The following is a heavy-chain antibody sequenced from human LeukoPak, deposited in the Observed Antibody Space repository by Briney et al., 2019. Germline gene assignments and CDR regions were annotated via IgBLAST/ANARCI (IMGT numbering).Heavy chain of an antibody. CDR3: AKGISSGWQRTYYFDY. J-gene: IGHJ4*02. CDR2: ISGSGGST. V-gene: IGHV3-23*01. D-gene: IGHD6-19*01. CDR1: GFTFSSYG. Sequence: GGSLRLSCAASGFTFSSYGMSWVRQAPGKGLEWVSAISGSGGSTYYADSVKGRFTISRDNSKNTLYLQMNSLRAEDTAVYYCAKGISSGWQRTYYFDYWGQGTLVTVSS.